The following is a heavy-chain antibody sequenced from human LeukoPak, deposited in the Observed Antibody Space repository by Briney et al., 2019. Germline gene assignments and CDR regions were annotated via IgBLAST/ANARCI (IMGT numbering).Heavy chain of an antibody. J-gene: IGHJ4*02. V-gene: IGHV4-59*11. Sequence: SETLSLSCTVSGGSLTSHYWSWIRQPPGKRLEWIGYMFYTGRTNYSPSLNSRVTISVDTSKNQFSLKLSSVTAADTAVYYCARDRGSSPDYFDYWGQATLVTVSS. CDR2: MFYTGRT. CDR1: GGSLTSHY. CDR3: ARDRGSSPDYFDY. D-gene: IGHD6-6*01.